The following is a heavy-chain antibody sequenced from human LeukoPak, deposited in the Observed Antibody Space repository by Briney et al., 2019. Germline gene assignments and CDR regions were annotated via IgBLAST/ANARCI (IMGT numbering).Heavy chain of an antibody. CDR3: ARARSYYYDSSGYPVTPKFDY. Sequence: SETLSLTCTVSGGSISSYYWSWIRQPPGKGLEWIGYIYYSGSTNYNPSLKSRVTISVDTSKNQFSLKLSSVTAADTAVYYCARARSYYYDSSGYPVTPKFDYWGQGTLVTVSS. D-gene: IGHD3-22*01. V-gene: IGHV4-59*01. CDR1: GGSISSYY. CDR2: IYYSGST. J-gene: IGHJ4*02.